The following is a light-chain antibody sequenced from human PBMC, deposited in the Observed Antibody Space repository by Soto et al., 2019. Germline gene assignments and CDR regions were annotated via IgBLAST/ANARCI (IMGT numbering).Light chain of an antibody. Sequence: EIGMKQYPETLAGSPGERATLSCRAGQSISSNLAWYLQKVGQAPRLLIYGASTRATGIPARFSGSGSGTEFTLTISSLQSEDFAVYYCQQYNNWPRTFGQGTKVDIK. CDR3: QQYNNWPRT. V-gene: IGKV3-15*01. CDR2: GAS. CDR1: QSISSN. J-gene: IGKJ1*01.